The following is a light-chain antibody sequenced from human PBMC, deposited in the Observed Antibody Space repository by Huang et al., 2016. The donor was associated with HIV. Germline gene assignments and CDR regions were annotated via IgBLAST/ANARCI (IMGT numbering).Light chain of an antibody. CDR2: GAS. CDR3: QQYNPWPPWT. J-gene: IGKJ1*01. V-gene: IGKV3-15*01. Sequence: EIVMTQSPATLSVSPGERATLSCRASQSVDFNLAWYQQKVVQPPRLLVYGASTRATGSPTRFSGSGSGTEFNLTISSMQSEDFAVYYCQQYNPWPPWTFGQGTRVEIK. CDR1: QSVDFN.